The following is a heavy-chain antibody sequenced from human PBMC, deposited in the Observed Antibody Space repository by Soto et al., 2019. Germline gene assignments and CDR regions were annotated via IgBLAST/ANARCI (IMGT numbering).Heavy chain of an antibody. CDR3: AKGHGYSSGWPIDY. J-gene: IGHJ4*02. CDR1: GFTFSSYG. D-gene: IGHD6-19*01. Sequence: GGSLRLSCAASGFTFSSYGMHWVRQAPGKGLEWVAVISYDGSNKYYADSVKGRFTISRDNSKNTLYLQMNSLRAEDTAVYYCAKGHGYSSGWPIDYWGQGTLVTVSS. V-gene: IGHV3-30*18. CDR2: ISYDGSNK.